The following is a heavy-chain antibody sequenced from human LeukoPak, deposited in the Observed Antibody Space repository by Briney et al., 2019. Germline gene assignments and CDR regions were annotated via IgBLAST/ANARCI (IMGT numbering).Heavy chain of an antibody. Sequence: SETLSLTCTVSGGSISSYYWSWIRQPPGKGLGWIGYIYYSGSTNYNPSLKSRVTISVDTSKNQFSLKLSSVTAADTAVYCCARGDDSSGYAFDYWGQGTLVTVSS. CDR1: GGSISSYY. D-gene: IGHD3-22*01. CDR3: ARGDDSSGYAFDY. CDR2: IYYSGST. J-gene: IGHJ4*02. V-gene: IGHV4-59*01.